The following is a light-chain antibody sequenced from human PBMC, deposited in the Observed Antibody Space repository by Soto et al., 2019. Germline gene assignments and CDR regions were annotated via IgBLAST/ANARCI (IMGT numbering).Light chain of an antibody. CDR2: DAS. CDR1: QSVNNW. J-gene: IGKJ1*01. Sequence: DIQMTQYPSTLSASVGERVTISCRASQSVNNWLAWYQRKPGKAPKLLIHDASTLESGIPSRFSGSGSGTEFTLTISSLQPDDFATYYCQQYNSYWTFDQGTKVEIK. V-gene: IGKV1-5*01. CDR3: QQYNSYWT.